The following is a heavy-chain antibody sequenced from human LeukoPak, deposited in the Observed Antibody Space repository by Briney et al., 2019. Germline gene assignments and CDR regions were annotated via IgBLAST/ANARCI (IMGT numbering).Heavy chain of an antibody. CDR1: GFTFSNYA. J-gene: IGHJ4*02. CDR2: IMISGDDT. V-gene: IGHV3-23*01. Sequence: SGGSLRLSCAASGFTFSNYAMSWVRQAPGKGLEWVSTIMISGDDTYYADSVKGRFTVSRDNSKNTLYLQMNSLRAEDTAVYYCARVMDAAMALDYWGQGTLVTVSS. CDR3: ARVMDAAMALDY. D-gene: IGHD5-18*01.